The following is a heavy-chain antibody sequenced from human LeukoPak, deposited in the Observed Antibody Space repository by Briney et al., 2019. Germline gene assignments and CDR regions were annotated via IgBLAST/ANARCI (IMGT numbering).Heavy chain of an antibody. J-gene: IGHJ4*02. Sequence: SETLSLTCTVSGGSISSDSWSWIRQPPGKGLEWIGNIYYSGSTNSNPSLKSRLTMSVDESKHEFSLRLTAVTAADTAVYYCASGGLVSRYLDHWGQGALVNVSP. CDR1: GGSISSDS. CDR2: IYYSGST. CDR3: ASGGLVSRYLDH. D-gene: IGHD3-9*01. V-gene: IGHV4-59*12.